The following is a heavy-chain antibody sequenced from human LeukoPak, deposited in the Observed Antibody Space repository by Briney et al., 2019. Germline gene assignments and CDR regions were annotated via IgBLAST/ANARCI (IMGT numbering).Heavy chain of an antibody. Sequence: PGGSLRLSCAASGFSFSSYWMHWVRQAPGKGLVWVSRINSDESTTNYADSVKGRFTISRDNVKNTLYLQINSLRAEDTAVYYCVRDLDLGGYSSFEYWGQGTLVTVSS. CDR1: GFSFSSYW. V-gene: IGHV3-74*01. D-gene: IGHD4-23*01. J-gene: IGHJ4*02. CDR3: VRDLDLGGYSSFEY. CDR2: INSDESTT.